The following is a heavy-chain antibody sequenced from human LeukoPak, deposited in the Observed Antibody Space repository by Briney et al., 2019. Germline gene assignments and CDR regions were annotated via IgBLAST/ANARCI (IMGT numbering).Heavy chain of an antibody. CDR2: ISGSGSST. D-gene: IGHD3-3*01. CDR1: GFAFTNYV. J-gene: IGHJ6*03. CDR3: AKGPNSDFWSGYSHYMDV. V-gene: IGHV3-23*01. Sequence: GGSLRLSCAASGFAFTNYVMNWVRQAPGKGLEWVSGISGSGSSTYYAASVRGRFTISRDSSKNTVFLQMSSLRAGDTAAYYCAKGPNSDFWSGYSHYMDVWGKGTTAIVSS.